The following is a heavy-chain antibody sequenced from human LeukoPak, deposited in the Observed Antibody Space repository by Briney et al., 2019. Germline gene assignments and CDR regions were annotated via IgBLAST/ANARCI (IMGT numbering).Heavy chain of an antibody. CDR3: ATFQTTRDY. Sequence: ASVNVSCKASGYTFTSYGISWVRQAPGQGLEWMGWISAYNGNTNYAQKLQGRVTMTTDTSTSTVYMELSSLRSEDTAVYYCATFQTTRDYWGQGTLVTVSS. D-gene: IGHD4-17*01. CDR1: GYTFTSYG. CDR2: ISAYNGNT. J-gene: IGHJ4*02. V-gene: IGHV1-18*01.